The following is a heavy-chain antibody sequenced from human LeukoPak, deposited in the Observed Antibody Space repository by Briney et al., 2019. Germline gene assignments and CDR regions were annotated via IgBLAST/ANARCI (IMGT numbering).Heavy chain of an antibody. CDR3: ARDEFYSSDY. CDR1: GFTFSSYS. J-gene: IGHJ4*02. D-gene: IGHD6-13*01. CDR2: ISSSGSYI. Sequence: GGSLRLSCAASGFTFSSYSMNWVRQAPGKGLEWVSSISSSGSYISYADSVKGRFTISRDNAKNSLYLQMNSLRAEDTAVYFCARDEFYSSDYWGQGTLVTVSS. V-gene: IGHV3-21*04.